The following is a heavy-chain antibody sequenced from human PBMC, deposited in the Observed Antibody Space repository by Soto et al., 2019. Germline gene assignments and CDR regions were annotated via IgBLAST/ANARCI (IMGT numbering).Heavy chain of an antibody. CDR1: GFTFSSYA. CDR3: AIGHRYYGSGTPVDY. CDR2: ISSNGGST. Sequence: PGGSLRLSCAASGFTFSSYAMHWVRQAPGKGLEYVSAISSNGGSTYYANSVKGRFTISRDNSKNTLYLQMGSLRAEDMAVYYCAIGHRYYGSGTPVDYWGLGT. J-gene: IGHJ4*02. V-gene: IGHV3-64*01. D-gene: IGHD3-10*01.